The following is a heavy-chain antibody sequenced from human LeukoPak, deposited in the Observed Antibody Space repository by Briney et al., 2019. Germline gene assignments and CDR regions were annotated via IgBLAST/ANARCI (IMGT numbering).Heavy chain of an antibody. J-gene: IGHJ4*02. Sequence: GGSLRLSCAAPGFPFSNYNMNWVRQAPGKGLDWVSYIISSTSSTSYADSLKGRFTVSRDNAKNSLYLQMNSLRAEDTAVYYCAREPTYSSSWPTTCDYWGKGTLVTVPS. CDR2: IISSTSST. V-gene: IGHV3-48*01. D-gene: IGHD6-13*01. CDR3: AREPTYSSSWPTTCDY. CDR1: GFPFSNYN.